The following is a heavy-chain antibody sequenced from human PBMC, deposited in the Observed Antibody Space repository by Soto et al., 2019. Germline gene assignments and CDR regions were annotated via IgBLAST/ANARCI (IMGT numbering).Heavy chain of an antibody. CDR1: GYSFTSYW. V-gene: IGHV5-51*01. CDR2: IYPGDSDT. CDR3: ARQKSVYDSYYYYYMDV. Sequence: GESLKISCKGSGYSFTSYWIAWVRQMPGKGLKWMGIIYPGDSDTRYSPSFQGQVTISADKSISTAYLQWSSLKASDTAMYYCARQKSVYDSYYYYYMDVWGRGTTVTVSS. J-gene: IGHJ6*03. D-gene: IGHD5-12*01.